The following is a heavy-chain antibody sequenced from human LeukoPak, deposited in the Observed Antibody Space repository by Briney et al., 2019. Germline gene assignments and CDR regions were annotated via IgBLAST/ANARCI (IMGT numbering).Heavy chain of an antibody. CDR2: IIPILGIA. CDR3: ARDRDEFRDGYNLDY. CDR1: GGTFSSYA. J-gene: IGHJ4*02. V-gene: IGHV1-69*04. Sequence: SVRVSCKASGGTFSSYAISWVRQAPGQGLEWMGRIIPILGIANYAQKFQGRVTITADKSTSTAYMELSSLRSEDTAVYYCARDRDEFRDGYNLDYWGQGTLVTVSS. D-gene: IGHD5-24*01.